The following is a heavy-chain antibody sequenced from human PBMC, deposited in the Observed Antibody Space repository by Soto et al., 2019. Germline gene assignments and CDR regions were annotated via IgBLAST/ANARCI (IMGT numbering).Heavy chain of an antibody. V-gene: IGHV3-15*01. CDR3: TTWTLYYYGMDV. J-gene: IGHJ6*02. CDR2: IKSKTDGGTT. Sequence: GGSLRLSCAASGFTFSNAWMSWVRQAPGKGLEWVGRIKSKTDGGTTGYAAPVKGRFTISRDDSKNTLYLQMNSLKTEDTAVYYCTTWTLYYYGMDVWGQGTTVTVSS. CDR1: GFTFSNAW.